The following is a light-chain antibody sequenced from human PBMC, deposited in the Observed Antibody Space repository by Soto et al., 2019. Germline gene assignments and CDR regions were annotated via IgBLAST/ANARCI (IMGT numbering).Light chain of an antibody. V-gene: IGLV2-8*01. CDR2: EVS. Sequence: QSVLTQPPSASGSPGQSVTISCTGTSSDVGGYNYVSWYQQHPGKAPKLMIYEVSKRPSGVPDRFSGSKSGNTASLTVSGLQAEDEADYCCSSYAGSNNGSYVFGTGTKVTVL. CDR1: SSDVGGYNY. J-gene: IGLJ1*01. CDR3: SSYAGSNNGSYV.